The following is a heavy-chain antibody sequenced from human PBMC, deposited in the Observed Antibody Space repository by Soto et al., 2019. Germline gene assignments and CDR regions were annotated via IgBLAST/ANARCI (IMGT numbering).Heavy chain of an antibody. CDR2: IYADSGT. CDR3: ASSSKALGRGVYVGSPDY. D-gene: IGHD1-26*01. J-gene: IGHJ4*02. CDR1: GFTVSSSY. Sequence: EVQLVETGGGLIQPGGSLRLSCAVSGFTVSSSYMSWVRQTPQKGLEWISIIYADSGTFYADSVKGRFNISRDNPKNILYLPMNSLRAEDTAVYYCASSSKALGRGVYVGSPDYWGQGTLVTVSS. V-gene: IGHV3-53*02.